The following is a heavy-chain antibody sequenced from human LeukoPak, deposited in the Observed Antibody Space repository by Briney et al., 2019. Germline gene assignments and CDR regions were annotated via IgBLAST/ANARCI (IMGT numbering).Heavy chain of an antibody. D-gene: IGHD2-15*01. Sequence: GASVTVSCGAFGYTFNTYGINWVRQAPGKGLEGMGGISTYNGDTNYVPKRQGRVPMTTDTSTSTAYMELMSLRSDDTAVYYCLRDALRPRLTSDYWGQGTLVTVSS. J-gene: IGHJ4*02. CDR3: LRDALRPRLTSDY. CDR1: GYTFNTYG. V-gene: IGHV1-18*01. CDR2: ISTYNGDT.